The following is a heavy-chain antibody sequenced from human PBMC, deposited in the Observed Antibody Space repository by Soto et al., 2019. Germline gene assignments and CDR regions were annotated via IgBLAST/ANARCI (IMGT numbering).Heavy chain of an antibody. J-gene: IGHJ4*02. V-gene: IGHV1-3*01. D-gene: IGHD6-19*01. CDR2: INAGNGNT. CDR1: GYTFTSYA. CDR3: ARGTLAVAGNPPAPKFDY. Sequence: QVQLVQSGAEVKKPGASVKVSCKASGYTFTSYAMHWVRQAPGQRLEWMGWINAGNGNTKYSQKFQGRVTITRDTSASTAYMELSSLRSEDTAVYYCARGTLAVAGNPPAPKFDYWGQGTLVTVSS.